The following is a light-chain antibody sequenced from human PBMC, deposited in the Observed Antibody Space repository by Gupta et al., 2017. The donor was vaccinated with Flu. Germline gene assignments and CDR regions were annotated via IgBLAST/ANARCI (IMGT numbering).Light chain of an antibody. J-gene: IGKJ2*01. CDR2: DAS. Sequence: DIQTTQSPSSLSASVGDRGTITCQARQDIRSYLNWSQQKPGRAPKLLISDASNWKAGVPSSFSGGGCGTSVPFPSIVRQLEDIASYYCQHNENVPMSTFGQGTKLDIK. CDR3: QHNENVPMST. V-gene: IGKV1-33*01. CDR1: QDIRSY.